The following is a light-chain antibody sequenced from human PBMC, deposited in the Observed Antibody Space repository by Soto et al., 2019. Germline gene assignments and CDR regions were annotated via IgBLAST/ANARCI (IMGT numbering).Light chain of an antibody. CDR2: DAS. CDR3: QQFNNYPRT. Sequence: DIQMTQSPSTLSASVGDRVTITCRASQSISGWLAWYQQKPGRAPKLLIYDASKLQSGVPSRFSGSGYGTDFTLTISSLQPEDFATYSCQQFNNYPRTFGQGTKVDIK. V-gene: IGKV1-5*01. J-gene: IGKJ1*01. CDR1: QSISGW.